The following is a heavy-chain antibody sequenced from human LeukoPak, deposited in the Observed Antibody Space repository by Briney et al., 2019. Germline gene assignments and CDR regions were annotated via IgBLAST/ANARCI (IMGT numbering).Heavy chain of an antibody. CDR1: GGSISSYY. J-gene: IGHJ3*02. V-gene: IGHV4-59*12. Sequence: SETLSLTCTVSGGSISSYYWSWIRQPPGKGLEWIGYIYYSGSTNYNPSLKSRVTMSVDTSKNQFSLKLSSVTAADTAVYYRAMVTIFGVDDAFDIRGQGTMVTVSS. D-gene: IGHD3-3*01. CDR2: IYYSGST. CDR3: AMVTIFGVDDAFDI.